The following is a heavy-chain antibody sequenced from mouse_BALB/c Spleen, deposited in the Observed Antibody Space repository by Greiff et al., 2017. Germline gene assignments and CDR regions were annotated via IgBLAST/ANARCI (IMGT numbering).Heavy chain of an antibody. CDR2: ISYDGSN. D-gene: IGHD1-1*01. CDR3: ARDTLYYGRGFAY. CDR1: GYSITSGYY. Sequence: EVKVEESGPGLVKPSQSLSLTCSVTGYSITSGYYWNWIRQFPGNKLEWMGYISYDGSNNYNPSLKNRISITRDTSKNQFFLKLNSVTTEDTATYYCARDTLYYGRGFAYWGQGTLVTVSA. J-gene: IGHJ3*01. V-gene: IGHV3-6*02.